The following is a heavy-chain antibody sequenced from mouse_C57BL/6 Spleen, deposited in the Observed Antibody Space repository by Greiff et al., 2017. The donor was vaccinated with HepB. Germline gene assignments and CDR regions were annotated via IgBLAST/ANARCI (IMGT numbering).Heavy chain of an antibody. D-gene: IGHD2-1*01. CDR1: GYTFTSYW. CDR3: ARGNFSFDD. V-gene: IGHV1-69*01. CDR2: IDPSDSYT. Sequence: QVQLQQPGAELVMPGASVKLSCKASGYTFTSYWMHWVKQRPGQGLEWIGEIDPSDSYTNYNQKFKGKSTLTVDKSSSTAYMQLSSLTSEDSAVYYCARGNFSFDDWGQGTTLTVSS. J-gene: IGHJ2*01.